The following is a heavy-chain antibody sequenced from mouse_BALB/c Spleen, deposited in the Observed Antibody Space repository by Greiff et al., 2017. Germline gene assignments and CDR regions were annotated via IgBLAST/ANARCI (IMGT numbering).Heavy chain of an antibody. CDR1: GDSITSGY. CDR3: ARRNYGNYYFDY. CDR2: ISYSGST. D-gene: IGHD2-1*01. V-gene: IGHV3-8*02. J-gene: IGHJ2*01. Sequence: EVKVEESGPSLVKPSQTLSLTCSVTGDSITSGYWNWIRKFPGNKLEYMGYISYSGSTYYNPSLKSRISITRDTSKNQYYLQLNSVTTEDTATYYCARRNYGNYYFDYWGQGTTLTVSS.